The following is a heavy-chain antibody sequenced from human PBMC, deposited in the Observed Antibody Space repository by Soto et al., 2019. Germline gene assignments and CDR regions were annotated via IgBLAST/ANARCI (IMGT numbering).Heavy chain of an antibody. CDR2: IWYDGSNK. D-gene: IGHD3-22*01. Sequence: VGSLRLSCAASGFTFSSYGMHWVRQAPGKGLEWVAVIWYDGSNKYYADSVKGRFTISRDNSKNTLYLQMNSLRAEDTAVYYCARDSVSRSGYLYGMDVWGQGTTVTVSS. CDR3: ARDSVSRSGYLYGMDV. J-gene: IGHJ6*02. V-gene: IGHV3-33*01. CDR1: GFTFSSYG.